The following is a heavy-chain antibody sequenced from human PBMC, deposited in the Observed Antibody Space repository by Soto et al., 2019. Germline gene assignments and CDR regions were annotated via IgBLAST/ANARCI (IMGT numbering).Heavy chain of an antibody. CDR3: ARDYYDFWSGYFHPNFDY. D-gene: IGHD3-3*01. CDR1: GYTFTSYG. Sequence: QVPLVQSGAEVKKPGASVKVSCKASGYTFTSYGISWVRQAPGQGLEWMGWISAYNGNTNYAQKLQGRVTMTTDTSTSTAYMELRSLRSDDTAVYYCARDYYDFWSGYFHPNFDYWGQGTLVTVSS. V-gene: IGHV1-18*01. J-gene: IGHJ4*02. CDR2: ISAYNGNT.